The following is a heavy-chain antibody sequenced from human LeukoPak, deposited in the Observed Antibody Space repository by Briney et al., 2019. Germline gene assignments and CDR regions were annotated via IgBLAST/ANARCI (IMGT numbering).Heavy chain of an antibody. Sequence: GAPVTVSYKASGYTFTIYYMHWVRQAPGKGLEWMGIINPSGGRTNYAQKLQGRVTMTRDTSTSTVYMELSSLRSEDTAVYYCARDAWGWDNSDYYHPVNYFDYWGQGTLVTVSS. J-gene: IGHJ4*02. CDR2: INPSGGRT. CDR3: ARDAWGWDNSDYYHPVNYFDY. D-gene: IGHD3-22*01. V-gene: IGHV1-46*04. CDR1: GYTFTIYY.